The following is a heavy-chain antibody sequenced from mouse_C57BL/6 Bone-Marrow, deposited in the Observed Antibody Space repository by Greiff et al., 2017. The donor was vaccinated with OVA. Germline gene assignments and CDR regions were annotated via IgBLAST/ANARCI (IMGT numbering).Heavy chain of an antibody. D-gene: IGHD1-1*01. Sequence: EVQLQQSGPELVKPGASVKISCKASGYTFTDYYMNWVKQSHGKSLEWIGDINPNNGGTSYNQKFKGKATLTVDKSSSTAYMELRSLTSEDSAVYYCARYHYYGSSGAWFAYWGQGTLVTVSA. V-gene: IGHV1-26*01. CDR3: ARYHYYGSSGAWFAY. J-gene: IGHJ3*01. CDR1: GYTFTDYY. CDR2: INPNNGGT.